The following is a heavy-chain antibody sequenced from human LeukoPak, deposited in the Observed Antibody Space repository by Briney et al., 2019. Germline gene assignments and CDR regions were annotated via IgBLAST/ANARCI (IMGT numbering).Heavy chain of an antibody. D-gene: IGHD2-15*01. V-gene: IGHV3-74*01. CDR1: GSTFSDYW. CDR2: IIGDGSTT. J-gene: IGHJ5*02. Sequence: PGGSLRLSCAASGSTFSDYWMHWVRQAPGKGLEWVSRIIGDGSTTIYADSVKGRFTISRDNAENTMYLQMNSLRVEDTAVYYCTRRVSATRWFDPWGQGTLVTVSS. CDR3: TRRVSATRWFDP.